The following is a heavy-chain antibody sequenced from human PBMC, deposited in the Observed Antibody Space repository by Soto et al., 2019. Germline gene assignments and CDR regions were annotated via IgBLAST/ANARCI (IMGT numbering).Heavy chain of an antibody. CDR3: TKVPVGATLLDPRLVH. Sequence: GGSLRLSCAASGFTFSNYAIHWVRQAPGKGLEWVAVISFDGSNKYYADSVKGRFTISRDNSKNTLYLQMNSLRTEDTAVYYCTKVPVGATLLDPRLVHWGQGTLVTVSS. CDR2: ISFDGSNK. CDR1: GFTFSNYA. V-gene: IGHV3-30*18. J-gene: IGHJ4*02. D-gene: IGHD1-26*01.